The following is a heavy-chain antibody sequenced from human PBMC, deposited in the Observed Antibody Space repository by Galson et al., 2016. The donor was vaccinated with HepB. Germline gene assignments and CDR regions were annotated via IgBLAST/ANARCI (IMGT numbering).Heavy chain of an antibody. J-gene: IGHJ4*02. CDR1: GFSFSDYA. CDR2: ISSDGDNK. V-gene: IGHV3-23*01. Sequence: SLRLSCAVSGFSFSDYAMSWVRQGPGKRLEWVSTISSDGDNKHYLDSVKGRFTVSRDNSKNTLDLQMNSLRAEDTAVHYCARDKGAGSDDIWSGYYMGYFDYWGQGSLVTVSS. D-gene: IGHD3-3*01. CDR3: ARDKGAGSDDIWSGYYMGYFDY.